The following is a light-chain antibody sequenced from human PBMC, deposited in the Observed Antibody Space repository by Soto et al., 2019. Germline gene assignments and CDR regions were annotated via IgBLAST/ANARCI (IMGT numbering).Light chain of an antibody. CDR3: QQYGPSLPMYT. CDR2: GAS. CDR1: QSLASRY. V-gene: IGKV3-20*01. Sequence: ENVLTQSPGTLSLSPGERVTLSCRTSQSLASRYLAWYQQKPGQAPRLLIYGASNRATGIPDRFRGSGSGTDFTLTISGLEPEDFAVYYCQQYGPSLPMYTFGQGTKLEIK. J-gene: IGKJ2*01.